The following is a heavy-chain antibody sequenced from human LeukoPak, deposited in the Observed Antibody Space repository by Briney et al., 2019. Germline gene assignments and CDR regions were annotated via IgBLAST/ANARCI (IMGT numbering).Heavy chain of an antibody. J-gene: IGHJ3*02. CDR1: GGSISSYY. CDR3: ARGYCSGGSCYVNALDI. CDR2: IYYSGST. D-gene: IGHD2-15*01. Sequence: SETLSLTCTVSGGSISSYYWSWIRQPPGKGLEWIGYIYYSGSTNYNPSLKSRVTISVDTSKNHFSLKLSSVTAADTAVYYCARGYCSGGSCYVNALDIWGQGTMVTVSS. V-gene: IGHV4-59*08.